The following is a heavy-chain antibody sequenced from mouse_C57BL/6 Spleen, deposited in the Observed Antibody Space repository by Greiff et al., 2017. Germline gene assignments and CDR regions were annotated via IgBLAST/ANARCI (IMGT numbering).Heavy chain of an antibody. Sequence: EVMLVESGGGLVKPGGSLKLSCAASGFTFSDYGMHWVRQAPEKGLEWVAYISSGSSTIYYADTVKGRFTISRDNAKNTLFLQMTSLRSEDTAMXYCARGNYVYFDYWGQGTTLTVSS. CDR3: ARGNYVYFDY. D-gene: IGHD1-1*01. CDR2: ISSGSSTI. V-gene: IGHV5-17*01. CDR1: GFTFSDYG. J-gene: IGHJ2*01.